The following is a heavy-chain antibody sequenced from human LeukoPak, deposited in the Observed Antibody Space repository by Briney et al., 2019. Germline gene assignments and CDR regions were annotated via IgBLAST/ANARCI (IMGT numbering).Heavy chain of an antibody. CDR1: GGSVSSGSYH. CDR2: IYYSGST. CDR3: ARDKDIVVVPAAMTWDYYYGMDV. V-gene: IGHV4-61*01. J-gene: IGHJ6*01. Sequence: SETLSLTCTVSGGSVSSGSYHWSWLRQPPGKGLEWIGYIYYSGSTNYNPSLKSRVTISVDTSKNQFSLKLSSVTAADTAVYYCARDKDIVVVPAAMTWDYYYGMDVCGKGTPVSVSS. D-gene: IGHD2-2*01.